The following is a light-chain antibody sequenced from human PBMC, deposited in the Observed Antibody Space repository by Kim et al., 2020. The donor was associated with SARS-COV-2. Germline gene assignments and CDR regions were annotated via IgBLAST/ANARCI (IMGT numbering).Light chain of an antibody. CDR1: SIDIGSYNR. J-gene: IGLJ3*02. CDR2: EVT. V-gene: IGLV2-18*02. CDR3: ASYARSDTWV. Sequence: GQSVTISCTGTSIDIGSYNRVSWYQQPPGTAPRLIINEVTNRPSGVPDRFSGSKSGNTASLTISGLQAEDEADYYCASYARSDTWVFGGGTKLTVL.